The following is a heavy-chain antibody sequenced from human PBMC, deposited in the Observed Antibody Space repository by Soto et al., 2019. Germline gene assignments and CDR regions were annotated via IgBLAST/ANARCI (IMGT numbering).Heavy chain of an antibody. Sequence: SETLSLTCTVSGGSVSSGSYYWSWIRQPPGKGLEWIGYIYYSGSTNYNPSLKSRVTILVDTSKKQFSLKLSSVTAADTAVYYCARDQELGGYSSSWHSTDYYYYGMDVWGQGTTVTVSS. CDR2: IYYSGST. CDR3: ARDQELGGYSSSWHSTDYYYYGMDV. J-gene: IGHJ6*02. CDR1: GGSVSSGSYY. V-gene: IGHV4-61*01. D-gene: IGHD6-13*01.